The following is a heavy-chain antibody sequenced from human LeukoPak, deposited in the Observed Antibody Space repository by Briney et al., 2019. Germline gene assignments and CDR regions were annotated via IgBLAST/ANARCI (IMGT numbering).Heavy chain of an antibody. J-gene: IGHJ6*02. CDR3: ANLLLEGLTDYYYHGMDV. Sequence: SETLSLTCTVSGGSISSSSYYWGWIRQPPGKGLEWIGSIYYSGSTYYNPSLKSRVTISVDTSKNQFSLKLSSVTAADTAVYYCANLLLEGLTDYYYHGMDVWGQGTTITVSS. D-gene: IGHD3-3*01. CDR2: IYYSGST. V-gene: IGHV4-39*01. CDR1: GGSISSSSYY.